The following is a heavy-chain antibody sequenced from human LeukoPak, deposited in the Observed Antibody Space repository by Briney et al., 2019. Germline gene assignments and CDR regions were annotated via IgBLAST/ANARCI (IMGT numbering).Heavy chain of an antibody. CDR2: ISPSGGGT. J-gene: IGHJ5*02. V-gene: IGHV3-23*01. Sequence: GGSLRLSCAASGFTFSSYGMSWVRQAPVKGLEWVSAISPSGGGTYYADSVKGRFTISRDNSKNTLFLQLNNLRPEDTAVYYCAKEVPYTSGRHGRFDPWGQGTLVTVSS. D-gene: IGHD3-10*01. CDR3: AKEVPYTSGRHGRFDP. CDR1: GFTFSSYG.